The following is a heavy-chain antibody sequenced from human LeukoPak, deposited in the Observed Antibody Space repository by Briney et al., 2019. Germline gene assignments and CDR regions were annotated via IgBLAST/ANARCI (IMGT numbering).Heavy chain of an antibody. D-gene: IGHD1-1*01. V-gene: IGHV3-74*01. J-gene: IGHJ4*02. CDR2: INSDGSTT. CDR3: AKTGTPWYYFDY. Sequence: GGSLRLSCAVSGFTFSSYWMHWVRQAPGKGLVWVSRINSDGSTTNYADSVKGRFTISRDNSKNTLYLQMNSLRAEDTAVYYCAKTGTPWYYFDYWGQGTLDTVSS. CDR1: GFTFSSYW.